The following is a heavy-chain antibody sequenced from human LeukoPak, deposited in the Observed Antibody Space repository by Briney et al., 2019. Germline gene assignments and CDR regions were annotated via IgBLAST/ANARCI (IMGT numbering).Heavy chain of an antibody. D-gene: IGHD6-19*01. CDR3: TKARYSNAWDYSDY. J-gene: IGHJ4*02. Sequence: PGGSLRLSCVASGFIFSSYAMNWVRQAPGKGLEWVSGISSSGSASYYADSVKGRFTISRDNSRNTLYLQMNNLSADDTAVYYCTKARYSNAWDYSDYWGQGTLVTVSS. CDR2: ISSSGSAS. CDR1: GFIFSSYA. V-gene: IGHV3-23*01.